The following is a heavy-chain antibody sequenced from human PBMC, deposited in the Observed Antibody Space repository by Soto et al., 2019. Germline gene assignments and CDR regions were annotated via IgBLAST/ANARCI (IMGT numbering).Heavy chain of an antibody. CDR3: ARGEQRGWSTDYYYYYGMDV. CDR2: ISYDGSNK. CDR1: GFTFSSYW. Sequence: PGGSLRLSCAASGFTFSSYWMSWVRQAPGKGLEWVAVISYDGSNKYYADSVKGRFTISRDNSKNTLYLQMNSLRAEDTAVYYCARGEQRGWSTDYYYYYGMDVWGQGTTVTVS. J-gene: IGHJ6*02. D-gene: IGHD2-15*01. V-gene: IGHV3-30-3*01.